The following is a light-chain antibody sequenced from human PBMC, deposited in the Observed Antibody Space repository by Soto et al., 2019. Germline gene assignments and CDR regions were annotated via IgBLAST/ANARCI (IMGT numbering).Light chain of an antibody. CDR2: EVN. V-gene: IGLV2-14*01. CDR3: SSYTDTSTFV. Sequence: QSVLTQPASVSGYLGQSITISCTGTSSDVGGYNYVSWYQHHPGRAPKLLIYEVNIRPSGVSSHFSGSKSGNTASLTIAGLQAEDEADYYCSSYTDTSTFVFGTGTQLTVL. CDR1: SSDVGGYNY. J-gene: IGLJ7*01.